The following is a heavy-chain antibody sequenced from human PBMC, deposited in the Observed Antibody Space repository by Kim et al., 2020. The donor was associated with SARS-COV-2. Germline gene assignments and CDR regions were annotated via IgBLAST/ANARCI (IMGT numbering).Heavy chain of an antibody. CDR3: AKSVNGTNGDYYYYMDV. CDR2: INAGIGNT. D-gene: IGHD1-1*01. CDR1: GYTFTNYA. V-gene: IGHV1-3*01. J-gene: IGHJ6*03. Sequence: ASVKVSCKASGYTFTNYAMHWVRQAPGQRLEWMGWINAGIGNTKYSQKFQGRVTITRDTSASTAYMELSSLRSEDTAVYYCAKSVNGTNGDYYYYMDVWGKGTTVIVSS.